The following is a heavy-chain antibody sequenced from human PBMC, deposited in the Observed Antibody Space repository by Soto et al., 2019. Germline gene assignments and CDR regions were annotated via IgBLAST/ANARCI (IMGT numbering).Heavy chain of an antibody. CDR3: ARGPPRSYFSYGYYIDDF. V-gene: IGHV4-34*01. Sequence: QVLLQQWGAGLLKPSETLSLTCAVYGGSFSGYYWSWIRHPPGKGLEWIGEINHSGTTNYNPSLKGRVTISVDTSKNQFSLNLSSVTAADTAVYYCARGPPRSYFSYGYYIDDFWGQGTLVTVSS. CDR1: GGSFSGYY. CDR2: INHSGTT. D-gene: IGHD3-22*01. J-gene: IGHJ4*02.